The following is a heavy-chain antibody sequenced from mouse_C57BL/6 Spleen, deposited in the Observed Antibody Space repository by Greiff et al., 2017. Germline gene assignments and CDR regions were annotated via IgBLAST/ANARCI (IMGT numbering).Heavy chain of an antibody. J-gene: IGHJ4*01. CDR1: GFTFSSYA. Sequence: EVQRVESGGGLVKPGGSLKLSCAASGFTFSSYAMSWVRQTPEKRLEWVATISDGGSYTYYPDNVKGRFTISRDNAKNNLYLQMSHLKSEDTAMYYCAREGTTVYYYAMDYWGQGTSVTVSS. D-gene: IGHD1-1*01. CDR3: AREGTTVYYYAMDY. V-gene: IGHV5-4*01. CDR2: ISDGGSYT.